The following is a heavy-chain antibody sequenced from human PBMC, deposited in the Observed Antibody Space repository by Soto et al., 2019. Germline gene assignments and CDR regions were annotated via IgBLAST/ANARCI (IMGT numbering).Heavy chain of an antibody. CDR1: GGSISSYY. V-gene: IGHV4-59*08. J-gene: IGHJ5*02. CDR2: IYYSGST. CDR3: ARHPNYDFWSGYQNWFDP. Sequence: SETMSLTCTVSGGSISSYYWSWIRQPPGKGLEWIGYIYYSGSTNYNPSLKSRVTISVDTSKNQFSLKLSSVTAADTAVYYCARHPNYDFWSGYQNWFDPWGQGTLVTVSS. D-gene: IGHD3-3*01.